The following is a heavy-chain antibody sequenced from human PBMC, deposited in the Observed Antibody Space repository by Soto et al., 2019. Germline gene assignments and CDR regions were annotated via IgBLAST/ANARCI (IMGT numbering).Heavy chain of an antibody. V-gene: IGHV4-59*01. CDR2: IYYSGST. CDR3: ARGPGTGTTDY. J-gene: IGHJ4*02. Sequence: SETLSLTCTVSGGSISSYYWSWIRQPPGKGLEWIGYIYYSGSTNYNPSLKSRVTISVDTSKNQFSLKLSSVTAADTAVYYCARGPGTGTTDYWGQGTLVTVSS. D-gene: IGHD1-7*01. CDR1: GGSISSYY.